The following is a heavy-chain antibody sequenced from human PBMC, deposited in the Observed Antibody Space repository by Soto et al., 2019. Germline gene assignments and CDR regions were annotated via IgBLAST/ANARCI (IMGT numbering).Heavy chain of an antibody. CDR3: ARTSPSYDFWSCYYRAASYFDY. Sequence: SGPTLVNPTQTLTLTCTFSGFSLSTSGMGVSWIRQPPGKDLEWLALIDWDDDKYYSTQLKTRLTISKDTSKNQVVLTMTNMDPVDTATYYCARTSPSYDFWSCYYRAASYFDYWGQGTLVTVSS. J-gene: IGHJ4*02. V-gene: IGHV2-70*01. CDR1: GFSLSTSGMG. D-gene: IGHD3-3*01. CDR2: IDWDDDK.